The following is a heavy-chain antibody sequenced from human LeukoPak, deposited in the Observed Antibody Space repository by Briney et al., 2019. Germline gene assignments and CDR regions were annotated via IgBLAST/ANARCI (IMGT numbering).Heavy chain of an antibody. Sequence: GESLQISCKGSGYRFTSYWIGWVRRLPGKGLEGMGIIYPGDSDTRYSPSFQGQVPISADKSISTAYLQWSSLKASDTAMYYCARSVYSSGWYDLDYWGQGTLVTVSS. CDR2: IYPGDSDT. D-gene: IGHD6-19*01. J-gene: IGHJ4*02. CDR3: ARSVYSSGWYDLDY. V-gene: IGHV5-51*01. CDR1: GYRFTSYW.